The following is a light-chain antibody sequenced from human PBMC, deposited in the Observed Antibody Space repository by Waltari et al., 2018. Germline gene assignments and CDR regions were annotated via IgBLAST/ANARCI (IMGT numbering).Light chain of an antibody. CDR1: QSLLHSNGYNY. CDR3: MQALQTPFT. V-gene: IGKV2-28*01. CDR2: LGS. J-gene: IGKJ3*01. Sequence: DILLTKSPLSLPVTPGGPASIACPLGQSLLHSNGYNYLDWYLQKPGQSPQLLIYLGSTRASGVPDRFSGSGSGTDFTLKISRVEAEDVGVYYCMQALQTPFTFGPGTKVDIK.